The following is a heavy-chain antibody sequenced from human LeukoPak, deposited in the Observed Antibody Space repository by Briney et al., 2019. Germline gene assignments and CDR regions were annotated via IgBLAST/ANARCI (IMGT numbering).Heavy chain of an antibody. V-gene: IGHV3-15*01. CDR1: GLSFNNAW. CDR2: LRGKADGGAT. D-gene: IGHD2-21*01. J-gene: IGHJ4*02. CDR3: TTYFCGGDCSVFNY. Sequence: PGGSLRLSCATSGLSFNNAWMSWVRKAPGKGLEWVGRLRGKADGGATDYAAPVKGRFIISRDDSEKTLYLQMNSLKTEDTALYYCTTYFCGGDCSVFNYWGQGTLVTVSS.